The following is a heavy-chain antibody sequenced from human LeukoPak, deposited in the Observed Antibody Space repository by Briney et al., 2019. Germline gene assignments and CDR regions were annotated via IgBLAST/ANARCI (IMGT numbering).Heavy chain of an antibody. CDR2: RSGSGITT. D-gene: IGHD6-19*01. J-gene: IGHJ4*01. CDR1: GFTFSNSA. V-gene: IGHV3-23*01. CDR3: AKGIYSSGWSYFDY. Sequence: PGGSLRLSCAASGFTFSNSAMSWVRQAPGKGLEWVSTRSGSGITTYYADSVKGRFTISRDNSKNTLYLQMNSLRAEDTAVYYCAKGIYSSGWSYFDYWGHGTLVTVSS.